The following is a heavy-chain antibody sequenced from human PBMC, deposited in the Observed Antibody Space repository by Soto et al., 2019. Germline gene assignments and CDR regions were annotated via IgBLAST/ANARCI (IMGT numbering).Heavy chain of an antibody. V-gene: IGHV5-51*01. CDR1: VSALTNYW. CDR2: IYPGDSDT. Sequence: CLEIFCNSAVSALTNYWIGWVRQMPGKGLEWMGIIYPGDSDTKYNPSFQGQVTISADKSITTTYLQWSSLKASDTAIYYCAASIFYYGMDVWGQGTTVTVSS. J-gene: IGHJ6*02. CDR3: AASIFYYGMDV.